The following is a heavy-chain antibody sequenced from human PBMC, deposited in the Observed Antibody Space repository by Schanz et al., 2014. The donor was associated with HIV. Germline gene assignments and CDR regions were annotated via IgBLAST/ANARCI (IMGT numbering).Heavy chain of an antibody. D-gene: IGHD1-26*01. CDR3: AKDMGSGSYETFDI. Sequence: EVQLVESGGGLVQPGRSLRLSCAASGFSFDDYAMHWVRQAPGKGLEWVSGISWNSGSIGYADSVKGRFTISRDNAKTPLYLQMNSLRAEDTALYYCAKDMGSGSYETFDIWGQGTMVTVSS. CDR1: GFSFDDYA. CDR2: ISWNSGSI. J-gene: IGHJ3*02. V-gene: IGHV3-9*01.